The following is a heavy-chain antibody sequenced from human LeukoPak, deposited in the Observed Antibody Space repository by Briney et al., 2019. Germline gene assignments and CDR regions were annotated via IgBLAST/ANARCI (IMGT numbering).Heavy chain of an antibody. J-gene: IGHJ4*02. CDR1: GFTFSRYG. CDR3: ARHVVAVGFDY. CDR2: ITSSSSYK. D-gene: IGHD3-22*01. V-gene: IGHV3-21*01. Sequence: GGSLRLSCAASGFTFSRYGMIWVRQAPGKGLEWVSSITSSSSYKYYADSVKGRFTISRDNAKNSLCLQMNSLRAEDTAVYYCARHVVAVGFDYWGQGTLVTVSS.